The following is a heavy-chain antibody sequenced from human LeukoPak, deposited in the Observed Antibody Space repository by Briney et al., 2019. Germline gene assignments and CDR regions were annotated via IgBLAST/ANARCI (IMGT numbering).Heavy chain of an antibody. Sequence: PGGSLRLSCAASGFTFSSYDMHWVRQATGKGLEWVSAIGPAGDTYYPGSVKGRFTISRENAKNSLYLQMNSLRAGDTAVYYCASSSRLMGNAFDIWGQGTMVTVSS. D-gene: IGHD2-8*01. J-gene: IGHJ3*02. CDR3: ASSSRLMGNAFDI. V-gene: IGHV3-13*01. CDR2: IGPAGDT. CDR1: GFTFSSYD.